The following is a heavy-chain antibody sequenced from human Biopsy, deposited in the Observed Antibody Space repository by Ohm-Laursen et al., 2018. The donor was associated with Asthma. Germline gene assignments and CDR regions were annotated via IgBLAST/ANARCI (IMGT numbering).Heavy chain of an antibody. Sequence: GSLRLSCTASGFAVSRDHMFWVRQAPGKGLEWVSGISGDAQRTYYEDSVKGRFTISRDNSKNTIYLQLNSLRAEDTAVYYCAKDWKSLYVQYFFEYWGQGTLVTVSS. CDR1: GFAVSRDH. CDR2: ISGDAQRT. D-gene: IGHD5/OR15-5a*01. V-gene: IGHV3-23*01. CDR3: AKDWKSLYVQYFFEY. J-gene: IGHJ4*02.